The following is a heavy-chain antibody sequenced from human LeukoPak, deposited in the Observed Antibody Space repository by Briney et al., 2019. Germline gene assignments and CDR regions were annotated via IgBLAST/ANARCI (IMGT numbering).Heavy chain of an antibody. D-gene: IGHD2-2*01. CDR3: AKNSTVVVPATIRY. Sequence: SGGSLRLSCAASGFTFSNYAMSWVRQAPGKGLEWVSAISGSGGSTYYADSVKGRFTFSRDNSKNTLYLQMNSLKAEDTAVYYCAKNSTVVVPATIRYWSQGTLVTVSS. V-gene: IGHV3-23*01. CDR1: GFTFSNYA. CDR2: ISGSGGST. J-gene: IGHJ4*02.